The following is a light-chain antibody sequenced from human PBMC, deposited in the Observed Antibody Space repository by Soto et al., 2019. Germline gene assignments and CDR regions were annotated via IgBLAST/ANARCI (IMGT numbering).Light chain of an antibody. CDR1: SSNIGTYT. CDR3: ASWDDSLNALV. V-gene: IGLV1-44*01. CDR2: DND. Sequence: QSALTRPPSASATPGQRVTISCSGRSSNIGTYTVNWYQQVPGTAPKLLLYDNDQRPSGVPDRFSGSKSGTSASLGISGLQSGDEADYYCASWDDSLNALVFGGGTKLTVL. J-gene: IGLJ2*01.